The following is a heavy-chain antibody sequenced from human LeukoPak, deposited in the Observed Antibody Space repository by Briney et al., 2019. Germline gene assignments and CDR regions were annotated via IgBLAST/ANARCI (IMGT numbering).Heavy chain of an antibody. CDR1: GFTVSSNY. D-gene: IGHD6-13*01. V-gene: IGHV4-4*02. CDR3: ARVRWAAAGRRYFDY. CDR2: IYHSGST. J-gene: IGHJ4*02. Sequence: GSLRLSCAASGFTVSSNYMSWVRQPPGKGLEWIGEIYHSGSTNYNPSLKSRVTISVDKSKNQFSLKLSSVTAADTAVYYCARVRWAAAGRRYFDYWGQGTLVTVSS.